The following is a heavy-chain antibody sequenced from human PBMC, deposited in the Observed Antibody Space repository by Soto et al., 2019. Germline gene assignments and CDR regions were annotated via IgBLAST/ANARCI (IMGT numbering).Heavy chain of an antibody. Sequence: ASVKVSCKASGYTFTSYAMDWVRQAPGQRLEWMGWINAGNGNTKYSQKFQGRVTITRDTSASTAYMELSSLRSEDTAVYYCARDTIFGVVIRSTASYFDYWGQGTLVTVSS. CDR1: GYTFTSYA. CDR2: INAGNGNT. V-gene: IGHV1-3*01. D-gene: IGHD3-3*01. CDR3: ARDTIFGVVIRSTASYFDY. J-gene: IGHJ4*02.